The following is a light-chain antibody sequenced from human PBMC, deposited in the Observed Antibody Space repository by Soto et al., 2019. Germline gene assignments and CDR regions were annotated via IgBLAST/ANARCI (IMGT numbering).Light chain of an antibody. CDR1: SGDVGGYNY. CDR3: FSCSPSSDV. J-gene: IGLJ1*01. V-gene: IGLV2-14*01. Sequence: QSALSQPASVSGSPGQSITISCTGTSGDVGGYNYVSWYQHHPGKAPKLMIYEVSNRRSGVSDRFSGSKSGNTASLTISGLQSEDEADYYCFSCSPSSDVFGTGTKLTVL. CDR2: EVS.